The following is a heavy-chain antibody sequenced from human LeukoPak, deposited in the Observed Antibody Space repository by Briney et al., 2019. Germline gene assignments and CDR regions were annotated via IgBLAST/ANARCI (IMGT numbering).Heavy chain of an antibody. V-gene: IGHV3-30-3*01. CDR1: GFTFNDYA. CDR2: LSYDGTNR. CDR3: ARDQYPMSTVTANAFDI. J-gene: IGHJ3*02. Sequence: GGSLRLSCAASGFTFNDYAMHWVRQAPGKGLEWVAVLSYDGTNRHYADFVRGRITVSRDNSKNTLYLQMNSLRTEGTAVYYCARDQYPMSTVTANAFDIWGQGTMVTVAS. D-gene: IGHD4-17*01.